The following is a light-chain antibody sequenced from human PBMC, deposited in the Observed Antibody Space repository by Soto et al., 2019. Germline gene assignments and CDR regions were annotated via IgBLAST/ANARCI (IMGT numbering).Light chain of an antibody. CDR3: QQYDTFST. V-gene: IGKV1-5*01. Sequence: DIQMTQSPSTLSASVGAIVTITCRASQSMSSWLAWYQQKTGKAPKLLIHGASSLESGVPSRFSGSGSGTEFTLTISSLQPDDFATYYCQQYDTFSTFGQGTKVEIK. J-gene: IGKJ1*01. CDR2: GAS. CDR1: QSMSSW.